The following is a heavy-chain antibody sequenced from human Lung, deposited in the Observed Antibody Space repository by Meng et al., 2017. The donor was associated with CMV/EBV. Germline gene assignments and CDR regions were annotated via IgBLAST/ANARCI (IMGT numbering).Heavy chain of an antibody. V-gene: IGHV2-5*01. CDR2: IYWNDDE. J-gene: IGHJ4*02. CDR3: ARTVGRPPGDY. CDR1: GFSLSTSGVC. Sequence: QNTLKEAGATLVTPTHTLPLTCVFSGFSLSTSGVCVGWIPRPRGKAMGWLALIYWNDDERYSPSLKSRLTITNDTSNTQVVLKMTNMDPVDTATDYCARTVGRPPGDYWGQGTLVTVSS. D-gene: IGHD2-8*02.